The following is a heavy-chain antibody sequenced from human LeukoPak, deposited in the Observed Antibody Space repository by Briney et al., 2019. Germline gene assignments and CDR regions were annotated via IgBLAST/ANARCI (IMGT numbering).Heavy chain of an antibody. Sequence: ASVKVPCKASGGTFSSYAISWVRQAPGQGLEWMGRIIPIFGTANYAQKFQGRVTITTDESTSTAYMELSSLRSEDTAVYYCAREMAVPIVVPDSFDIWGQGTMVTVSS. CDR3: AREMAVPIVVPDSFDI. CDR1: GGTFSSYA. V-gene: IGHV1-69*05. D-gene: IGHD3-10*01. CDR2: IIPIFGTA. J-gene: IGHJ3*02.